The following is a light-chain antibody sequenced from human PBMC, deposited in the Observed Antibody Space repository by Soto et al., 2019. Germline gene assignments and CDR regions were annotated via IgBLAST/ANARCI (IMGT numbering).Light chain of an antibody. V-gene: IGKV3-20*01. Sequence: EIALTQSPGTLSLSPGERATLSCRASQSVSSSYLAWYQQKPGQAPRLLIYGASSRPTGIPDRFSGSGSGTDFTRTISRLEPEDFAVYYCQEYGSSPYTLGQGTKLEIK. J-gene: IGKJ2*01. CDR1: QSVSSSY. CDR2: GAS. CDR3: QEYGSSPYT.